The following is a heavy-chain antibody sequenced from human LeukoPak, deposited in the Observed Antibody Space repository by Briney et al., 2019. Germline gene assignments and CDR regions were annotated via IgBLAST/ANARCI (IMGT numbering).Heavy chain of an antibody. V-gene: IGHV3-48*04. Sequence: GGSLRLSCAASGFTFSSYSMSWVRQAPGKGLEWVSYISSGSDTIYYADSVKGRFTISRDNAKNTLYLQMNSLGAEDTAVYYCARDRDHSFDYWGQGTLVTVSS. CDR1: GFTFSSYS. CDR2: ISSGSDTI. J-gene: IGHJ4*02. CDR3: ARDRDHSFDY.